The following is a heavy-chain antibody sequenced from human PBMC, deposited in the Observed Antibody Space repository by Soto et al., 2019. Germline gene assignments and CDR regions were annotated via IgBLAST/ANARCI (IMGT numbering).Heavy chain of an antibody. CDR1: GFTFSTSW. CDR3: AREIFNVAYCSGGSCHCGVY. V-gene: IGHV3-7*05. Sequence: EVQLVESGGGLVQPGGSLRLSCAASGFTFSTSWMSWVRQAPGKGLEWVANIKQDGIAKYYLDFVKGRFTISRDDAKNSLYLQMNSLRAEDTAVYYCAREIFNVAYCSGGSCHCGVYWGQGTLVTVSS. D-gene: IGHD2-15*01. J-gene: IGHJ4*02. CDR2: IKQDGIAK.